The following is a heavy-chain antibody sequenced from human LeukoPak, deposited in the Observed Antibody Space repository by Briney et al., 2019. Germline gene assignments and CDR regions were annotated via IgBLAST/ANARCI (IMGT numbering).Heavy chain of an antibody. CDR1: GGSISSYY. Sequence: PSETLSLTRTVSGGSISSYYWSWLRQPPGKGLEWIGYIYYSGRNNYNPSLKSRLTISVDTSKNQFSLKLSSVTAADPAVYYCARQGPMTTVDYWGQGTLVTVSS. CDR2: IYYSGRN. V-gene: IGHV4-59*01. CDR3: ARQGPMTTVDY. D-gene: IGHD4-11*01. J-gene: IGHJ4*02.